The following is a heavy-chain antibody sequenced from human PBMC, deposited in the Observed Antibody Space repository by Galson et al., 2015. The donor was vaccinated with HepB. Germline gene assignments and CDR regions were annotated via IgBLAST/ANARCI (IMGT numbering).Heavy chain of an antibody. CDR3: ARDLAKKGYCSGTSCHPYAYYYGMDV. Sequence: SVKVSCKASGYTFTGYYMHWVRQAPGQGLEWMGWINPNSGGTNYAQKFQGRVTMTRDTSISTAYMELSRLRSDDTAVYYCARDLAKKGYCSGTSCHPYAYYYGMDVWGQGTTVTVSS. V-gene: IGHV1-2*02. CDR1: GYTFTGYY. D-gene: IGHD2-2*01. CDR2: INPNSGGT. J-gene: IGHJ6*02.